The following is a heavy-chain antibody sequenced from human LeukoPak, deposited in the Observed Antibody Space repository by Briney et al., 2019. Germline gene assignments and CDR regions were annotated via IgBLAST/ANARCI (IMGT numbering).Heavy chain of an antibody. CDR3: ARGIAARPRPGRWYWFDP. V-gene: IGHV4-34*01. CDR2: INHSGST. D-gene: IGHD6-6*01. CDR1: GGSFSGYY. J-gene: IGHJ5*02. Sequence: PSETLSFTCAVYGGSFSGYYWSWIRQPPGKGLEWIGEINHSGSTNYNPSLKSRVTISVDTSKNQFSLKLSSVTAADTAVYYCARGIAARPRPGRWYWFDPWGQGTLVTVSS.